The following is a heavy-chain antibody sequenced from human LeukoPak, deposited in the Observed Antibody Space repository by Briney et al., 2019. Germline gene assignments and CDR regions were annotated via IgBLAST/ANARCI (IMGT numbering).Heavy chain of an antibody. CDR2: IYTSGST. J-gene: IGHJ4*02. CDR3: ARAALGYCSSTSCYTGSFDY. V-gene: IGHV4-61*02. Sequence: SATLSLTCTVSGGSISSGSYYWSWIRQPAGKGLEWIGRIYTSGSTNYNPSLKSRVTISVDTSKNQFSLKLSSVTAADTAVYYCARAALGYCSSTSCYTGSFDYWGQGTLVTVSS. D-gene: IGHD2-2*02. CDR1: GGSISSGSYY.